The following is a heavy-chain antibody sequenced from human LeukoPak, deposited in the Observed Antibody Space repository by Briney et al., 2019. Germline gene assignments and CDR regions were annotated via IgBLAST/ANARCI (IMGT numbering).Heavy chain of an antibody. J-gene: IGHJ3*02. D-gene: IGHD5-18*01. CDR3: ARDSDTAMVPDAFDI. CDR2: INHSGST. CDR1: GGSISSSSYY. V-gene: IGHV4-39*07. Sequence: SETLSLTCTVSGGSISSSSYYWGWIRQPPGKGLEWIGEINHSGSTNYNPSLKSRVTISVDTSKNQFSLKLSSVTTADTAVYYCARDSDTAMVPDAFDIWGQGTMVTVSS.